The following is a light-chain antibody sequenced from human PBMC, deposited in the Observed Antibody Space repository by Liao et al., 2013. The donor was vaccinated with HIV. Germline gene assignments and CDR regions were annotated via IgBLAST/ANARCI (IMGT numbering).Light chain of an antibody. CDR2: YDT. Sequence: SYVLTQPPSVSVAPGKTARITCGGDNIGDKGVHWYQHKPGQAPTLVIYYDTNRPSGIPERFSGSQSGNTATLTISGTQPVDEADYYCQAWASNTVIFGGGTKLTVL. CDR1: NIGDKG. CDR3: QAWASNTVI. V-gene: IGLV3-21*01. J-gene: IGLJ2*01.